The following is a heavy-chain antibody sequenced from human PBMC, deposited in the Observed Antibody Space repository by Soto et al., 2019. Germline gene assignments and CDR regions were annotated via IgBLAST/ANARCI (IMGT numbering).Heavy chain of an antibody. J-gene: IGHJ6*02. CDR2: IIPIFGTA. Sequence: QVQLVQSGAEVKKPGSSVKVSCKASGGTFSSYAISWVRQAPGQGLEWMGGIIPIFGTANYAQKFQGRVTITADESXXTXYXXLSSLRSEDTAVYYCARDYMVRGSKESYYYYGMDVWGQGTTVTVSS. CDR3: ARDYMVRGSKESYYYYGMDV. D-gene: IGHD3-10*01. V-gene: IGHV1-69*12. CDR1: GGTFSSYA.